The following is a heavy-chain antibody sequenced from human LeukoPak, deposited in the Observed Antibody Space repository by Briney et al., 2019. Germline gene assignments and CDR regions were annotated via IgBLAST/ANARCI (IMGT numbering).Heavy chain of an antibody. CDR3: ARPRLEYCSGGSCFDAFDI. CDR2: ISGSGSTT. Sequence: PGGSLRLSCTVSGFTVSSNPMSWVRQAPGKGLEWVSAISGSGSTTYYADSVKGRFTISRDNSKNTLFLQMNSLTAEDTAIYSCARPRLEYCSGGSCFDAFDIWGQGTMVTVSS. D-gene: IGHD2-15*01. J-gene: IGHJ3*02. CDR1: GFTVSSNP. V-gene: IGHV3-23*01.